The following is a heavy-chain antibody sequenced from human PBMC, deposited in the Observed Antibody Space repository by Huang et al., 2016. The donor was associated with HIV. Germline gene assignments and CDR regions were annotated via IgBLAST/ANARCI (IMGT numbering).Heavy chain of an antibody. CDR3: ARADYGDYDFDY. V-gene: IGHV3-74*01. CDR2: FNTDGSTT. J-gene: IGHJ4*02. CDR1: ELTFSNYW. D-gene: IGHD4-17*01. Sequence: EVRLVESGGGLVQPGGSVRLSCAASELTFSNYWMYWVRQAPGKGVVCVSRFNTDGSTTNYADSVKGRFTISRDNAKKTLYLQLNSLRAEDTAVYYCARADYGDYDFDYWGQGTLVTVSS.